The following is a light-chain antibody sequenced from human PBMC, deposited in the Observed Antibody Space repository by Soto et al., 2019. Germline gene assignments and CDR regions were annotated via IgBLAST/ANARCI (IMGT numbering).Light chain of an antibody. CDR1: QPISTW. CDR3: QQYNNYPYT. CDR2: DAS. V-gene: IGKV1-5*01. Sequence: DIKMTQSPSTLSPSVGDRVSITCRASQPISTWLAWYQQKPGRAPNLLISDASSLESGAPSRFSGSGSGTEFTLTISSLQPGDFATYYCQQYNNYPYTFGQGTRLEIK. J-gene: IGKJ5*01.